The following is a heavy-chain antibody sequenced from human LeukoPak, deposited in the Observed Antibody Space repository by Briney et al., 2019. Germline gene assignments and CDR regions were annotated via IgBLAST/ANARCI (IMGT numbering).Heavy chain of an antibody. Sequence: SETLSLTCTVSGGSISSSSYYWGWIRQPPGKGLEWIGSIYYSGSTYYNPSLKSRVTISVDTSKNQFSLKLSSVTAADTAVYYCAGHNNSRGDRVSIFGVVIPDAFDIWGQGTMVTVSS. CDR3: AGHNNSRGDRVSIFGVVIPDAFDI. CDR1: GGSISSSSYY. D-gene: IGHD3-3*01. CDR2: IYYSGST. V-gene: IGHV4-39*01. J-gene: IGHJ3*02.